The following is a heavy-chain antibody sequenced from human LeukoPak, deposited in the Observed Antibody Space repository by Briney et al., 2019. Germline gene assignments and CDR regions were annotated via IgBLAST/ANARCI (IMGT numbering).Heavy chain of an antibody. D-gene: IGHD1-26*01. J-gene: IGHJ5*02. CDR2: IDRPAKSYAT. CDR1: GFTLSDSA. V-gene: IGHV3-73*01. CDR3: TWDRGTYNWLDP. Sequence: GGSLRLSCAASGFTLSDSAIHWVRQASGKGLGWVGLIDRPAKSYATAYGASVGGRFTISRDDSKNTAYLQMDSLKTEDTALYYCTWDRGTYNWLDPWGQGTLVTVSS.